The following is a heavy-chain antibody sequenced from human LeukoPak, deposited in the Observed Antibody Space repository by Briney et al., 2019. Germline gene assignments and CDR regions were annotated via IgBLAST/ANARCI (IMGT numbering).Heavy chain of an antibody. CDR3: ARDYGGNSGWFDP. CDR2: MNPNSGNT. Sequence: GASVKVSCKASGYTFTSYDLNWVRQATGQGPEWIGWMNPNSGNTGYAQKFQGRVTLTRSTSISTAYMELRSLTSEDTAVYYCARDYGGNSGWFDPWGQGTLVTVPS. J-gene: IGHJ5*02. V-gene: IGHV1-8*01. D-gene: IGHD2-21*01. CDR1: GYTFTSYD.